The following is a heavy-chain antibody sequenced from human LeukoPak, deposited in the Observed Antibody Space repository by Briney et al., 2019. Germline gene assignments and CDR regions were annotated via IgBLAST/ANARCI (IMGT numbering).Heavy chain of an antibody. Sequence: GGSLRLSCAASGFTFSRYSMNWVRQAPGKGLEWVSYISSSSSTIYYADSVKGRFTISRDNAKNSLYLQMNSLRAEDTAVYYCARDLEWLLSYFDYWGQGTQVTVSS. CDR1: GFTFSRYS. J-gene: IGHJ4*02. CDR3: ARDLEWLLSYFDY. CDR2: ISSSSSTI. D-gene: IGHD3-3*01. V-gene: IGHV3-48*01.